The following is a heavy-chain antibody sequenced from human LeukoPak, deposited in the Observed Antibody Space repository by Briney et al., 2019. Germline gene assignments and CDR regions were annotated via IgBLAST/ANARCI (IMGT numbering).Heavy chain of an antibody. Sequence: KPGGSLRLSCAASGFTFSSYSMNWVRQAPGKGLEWVSSISSSSSYIYYADSVKGRFTTSRDNAKNSLYLQMNSLRAEDTAVYYCARARSPVPATDFDYWGQGTLVTVSS. CDR2: ISSSSSYI. CDR3: ARARSPVPATDFDY. V-gene: IGHV3-21*01. CDR1: GFTFSSYS. J-gene: IGHJ4*02. D-gene: IGHD2-2*01.